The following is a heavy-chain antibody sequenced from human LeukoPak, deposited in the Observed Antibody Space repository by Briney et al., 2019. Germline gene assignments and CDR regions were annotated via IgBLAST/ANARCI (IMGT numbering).Heavy chain of an antibody. CDR2: LNSGGST. D-gene: IGHD6-13*01. CDR3: ARTGGYRFDP. J-gene: IGHJ5*02. Sequence: PGGSLRLSRAASGLSVSSNYMSWVRQAPGKGLEWVSGLNSGGSTSYADSVKGRFTISRDNSKNTLYLQMSSLRVEDTAVYYCARTGGYRFDPWGQGTLVTVSS. CDR1: GLSVSSNY. V-gene: IGHV3-53*01.